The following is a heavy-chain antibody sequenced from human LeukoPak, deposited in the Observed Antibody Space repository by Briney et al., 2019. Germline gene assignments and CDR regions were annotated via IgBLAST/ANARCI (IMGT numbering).Heavy chain of an antibody. V-gene: IGHV1-69*06. J-gene: IGHJ4*02. D-gene: IGHD3-10*01. CDR2: IIPIFGTA. Sequence: VASVKVSCKASGGTFSSYAISWVRQAPGQGLEWMGGIIPIFGTANYAQKFQGRVTITADKSTSTAYMELSSLRSEDTAVYYCARENYSYYFDYWGQGTLVTVSS. CDR1: GGTFSSYA. CDR3: ARENYSYYFDY.